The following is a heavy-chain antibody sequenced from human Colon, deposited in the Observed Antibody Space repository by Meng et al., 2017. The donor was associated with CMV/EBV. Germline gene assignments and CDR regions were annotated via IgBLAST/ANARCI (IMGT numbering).Heavy chain of an antibody. CDR3: AKDINYKDAGKTPVWDA. CDR2: IKTDGSES. Sequence: GESLKISCAASGFTFGMHWMSWVRQAPGKGLEWVANIKTDGSESYYADSVKGRFTISRDNAKSSLFLQMNSLRPEDTALYYCAKDINYKDAGKTPVWDAWGQGSLVTVSS. D-gene: IGHD4-23*01. CDR1: GFTFGMHW. V-gene: IGHV3-7*03. J-gene: IGHJ5*02.